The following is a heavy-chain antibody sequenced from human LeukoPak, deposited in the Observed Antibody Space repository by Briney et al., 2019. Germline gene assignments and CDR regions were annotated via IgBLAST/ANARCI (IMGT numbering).Heavy chain of an antibody. CDR1: GGSISSGDYY. Sequence: SQTLSLTCTVSGGSISSGDYYWSWIRQPPGKGLEWIGYIYYSGSTYYNPSLKSRVTISVDTSKNQFSLKLSSVTAADTAVYYCAREPRPYCSSTSCYRAWFGELSTGYFDYWGQGTPVTVSS. J-gene: IGHJ4*02. CDR3: AREPRPYCSSTSCYRAWFGELSTGYFDY. CDR2: IYYSGST. D-gene: IGHD2-2*01. V-gene: IGHV4-30-4*01.